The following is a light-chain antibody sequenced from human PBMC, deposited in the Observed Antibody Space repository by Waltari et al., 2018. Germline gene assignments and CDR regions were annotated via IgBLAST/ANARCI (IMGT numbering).Light chain of an antibody. CDR3: LQDYSYPLT. J-gene: IGKJ1*01. CDR2: AAS. Sequence: AIQMTQSPSSLSSSVGDRVTITCRASQDITSDLEWYQQKPGRAPKLLIYAASILQNAVPSRFSGSGSGTNFTLTISDLQPEDFATYYCLQDYSYPLTFGQGTKVEVK. CDR1: QDITSD. V-gene: IGKV1-6*01.